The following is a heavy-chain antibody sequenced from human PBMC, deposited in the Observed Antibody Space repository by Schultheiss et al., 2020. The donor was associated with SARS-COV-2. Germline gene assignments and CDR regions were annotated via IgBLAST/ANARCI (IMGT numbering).Heavy chain of an antibody. CDR2: ISSSSSYT. CDR3: AKDRVRGVIDY. Sequence: GGSLRLSCAASGFTFSDYYMSWIRQAPGKGLEWVSYISSSSSYTNYADSVKGRFTISRDNAKNTLYLQMNSLRAEDTAVYYCAKDRVRGVIDYWGQGTLVTVSS. D-gene: IGHD3-10*01. J-gene: IGHJ4*02. V-gene: IGHV3-11*05. CDR1: GFTFSDYY.